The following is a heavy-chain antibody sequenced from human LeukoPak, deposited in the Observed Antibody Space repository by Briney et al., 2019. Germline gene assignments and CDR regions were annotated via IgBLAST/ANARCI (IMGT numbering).Heavy chain of an antibody. J-gene: IGHJ4*02. CDR3: AKEAKYYDILIGYYRSFYYFDY. CDR2: IYISGST. V-gene: IGHV4-38-2*02. Sequence: SETLSLTCTVSNYSIKTGYFWGWLRQPPGKGLEWIGRIYISGSTNYNPSLESRVTISVDTSKNQFSLNLTSVTAADTAVYYCAKEAKYYDILIGYYRSFYYFDYWGQGTLVTVSS. D-gene: IGHD3-9*01. CDR1: NYSIKTGYF.